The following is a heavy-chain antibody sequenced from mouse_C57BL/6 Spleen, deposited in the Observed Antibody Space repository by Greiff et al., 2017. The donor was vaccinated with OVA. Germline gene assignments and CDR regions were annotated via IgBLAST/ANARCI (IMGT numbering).Heavy chain of an antibody. CDR1: GYTFTDYN. Sequence: VQLKESGPELVKPGASVKIPCKASGYTFTDYNMDWVKQSHGKSLEWIGDINPNNGGTIYNQKFKGKATLTVDKSSSTAYMELRSLTSEDTAVYYCALYGKDAMDYWGQGTSVTVSS. J-gene: IGHJ4*01. D-gene: IGHD2-1*01. V-gene: IGHV1-18*01. CDR2: INPNNGGT. CDR3: ALYGKDAMDY.